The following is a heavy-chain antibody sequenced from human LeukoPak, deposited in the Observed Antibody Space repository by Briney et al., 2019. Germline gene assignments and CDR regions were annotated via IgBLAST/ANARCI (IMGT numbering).Heavy chain of an antibody. CDR2: IYSGGST. J-gene: IGHJ5*02. CDR1: GFTVSSNY. D-gene: IGHD2-2*01. CDR3: ARDCSSTSCRGGFDP. Sequence: GGTLRLSCAASGFTVSSNYMSWVRQAPGKGLEWVSVIYSGGSTYYADSVKGRFTISRDNSKNTLYLQMNSLRAEDTAVYYCARDCSSTSCRGGFDPWGQGTLVTVSS. V-gene: IGHV3-66*02.